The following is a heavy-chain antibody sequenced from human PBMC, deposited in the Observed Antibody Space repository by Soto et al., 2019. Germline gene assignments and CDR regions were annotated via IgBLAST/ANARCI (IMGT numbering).Heavy chain of an antibody. V-gene: IGHV1-69*13. CDR1: GGTFSSYA. CDR3: ARTLRLFYYFDY. D-gene: IGHD4-17*01. Sequence: SVKVSCKASGGTFSSYAISWVRQAPGQGLEWVGGIIPIFGTANYAQKFQGRVTITADESTSTAYMELSSLRSEDTAVYYCARTLRLFYYFDYWGQGTLVTVSS. CDR2: IIPIFGTA. J-gene: IGHJ4*02.